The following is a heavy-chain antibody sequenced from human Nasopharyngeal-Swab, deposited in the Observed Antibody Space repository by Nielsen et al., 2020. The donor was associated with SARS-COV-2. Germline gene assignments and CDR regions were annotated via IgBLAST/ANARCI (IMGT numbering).Heavy chain of an antibody. CDR1: GFTFSNAW. J-gene: IGHJ4*02. V-gene: IGHV3-15*01. Sequence: GESLKISCAASGFTFSNAWMSWVRQAPGKGLEWVGRIKSKTDGGTIDYAAPVKGRFTISRDDSKNTLYLQMNSLKTEDTAVYYCTTDRSAGTFDYWGQGTLVTVSS. CDR2: IKSKTDGGTI. D-gene: IGHD6-19*01. CDR3: TTDRSAGTFDY.